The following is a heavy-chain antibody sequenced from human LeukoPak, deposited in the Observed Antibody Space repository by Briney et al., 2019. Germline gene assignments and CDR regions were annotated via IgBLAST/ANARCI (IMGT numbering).Heavy chain of an antibody. V-gene: IGHV3-23*01. CDR2: IGGIGAST. D-gene: IGHD4-17*01. CDR3: AKAAYGDYVNWFDP. CDR1: GFTFDDYA. Sequence: GGSLRLSCAASGFTFDDYAMHWVRQAPGKGLEWVSSIGGIGASTYYADSVKGRFPISRDNSKNTLYLQMNSLRAEDTALYYCAKAAYGDYVNWFDPWGQGILVIVSS. J-gene: IGHJ5*02.